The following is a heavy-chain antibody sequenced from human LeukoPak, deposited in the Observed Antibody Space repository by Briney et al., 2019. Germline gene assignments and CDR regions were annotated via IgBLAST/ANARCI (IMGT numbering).Heavy chain of an antibody. D-gene: IGHD5-12*01. CDR1: GGSISSDY. V-gene: IGHV4-59*12. Sequence: PSETLSLTCTVSGGSISSDYWSWIRQPPGKGLEWIGYMYNSGSTNYNPSLKSRVTISVDTSKNQFSLRLTSVTAADTAVYYCARIGVATTSSFDYWGQGTLVTVSS. J-gene: IGHJ4*02. CDR3: ARIGVATTSSFDY. CDR2: MYNSGST.